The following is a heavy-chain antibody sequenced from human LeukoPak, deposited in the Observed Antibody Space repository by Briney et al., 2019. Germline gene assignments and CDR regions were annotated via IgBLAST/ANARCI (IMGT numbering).Heavy chain of an antibody. J-gene: IGHJ3*02. CDR1: GFTVSSNY. CDR3: ARGFPRGWSWTYAFDI. D-gene: IGHD1-26*01. CDR2: IYSGGST. V-gene: IGHV3-53*01. Sequence: LTGGSLRLSCAASGFTVSSNYMSWVRQAPGKGLEWVSVIYSGGSTYYADSVKGRFTISRDNSKNTLYLQMNSLRAEDTAVYYCARGFPRGWSWTYAFDIWGQGTMVTVSS.